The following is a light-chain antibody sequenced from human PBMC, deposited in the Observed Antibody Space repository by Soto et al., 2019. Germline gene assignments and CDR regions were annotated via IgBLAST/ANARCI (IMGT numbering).Light chain of an antibody. CDR1: NSNIGSFYD. V-gene: IGLV1-40*01. Sequence: QSALTQPPSVSGAPGQRVTIPCTGSNSNIGSFYDVHWYQQLPGTVPKLLIYGDNNRPSGVPDRFSGSKSGTAASLAITGLQAEDEADYYCQSYDNSLNHVVFGGGTKLTVL. J-gene: IGLJ2*01. CDR2: GDN. CDR3: QSYDNSLNHVV.